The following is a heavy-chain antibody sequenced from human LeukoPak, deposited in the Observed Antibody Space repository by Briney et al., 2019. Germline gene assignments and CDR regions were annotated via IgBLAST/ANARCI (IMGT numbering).Heavy chain of an antibody. CDR2: IRSDGSST. V-gene: IGHV3-74*01. J-gene: IGHJ4*02. Sequence: GGSLRLSCAASGFTFSSYWMQWVRQAPGKGLVWASRIRSDGSSTSYADSVKGRFTISRDNAKNTLYLQMNSLIAEDTAVYCCARNGGDNYGDLEYWGQGTLVTVSS. CDR1: GFTFSSYW. CDR3: ARNGGDNYGDLEY. D-gene: IGHD4-17*01.